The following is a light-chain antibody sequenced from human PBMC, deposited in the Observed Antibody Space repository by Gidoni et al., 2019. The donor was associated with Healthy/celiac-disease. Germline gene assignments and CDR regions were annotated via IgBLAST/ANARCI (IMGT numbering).Light chain of an antibody. CDR3: QQYYSTPYT. Sequence: DSVMTQAPDSLAGSLGERATINCKSSQSVLYSSNNKNYLAWYQQKQGQPPKLLIYWASTRESGVPDRFSGSGSGTDFTLTISSLQAEDVAVYYCQQYYSTPYTFXQXTKLEIK. J-gene: IGKJ2*01. CDR1: QSVLYSSNNKNY. CDR2: WAS. V-gene: IGKV4-1*01.